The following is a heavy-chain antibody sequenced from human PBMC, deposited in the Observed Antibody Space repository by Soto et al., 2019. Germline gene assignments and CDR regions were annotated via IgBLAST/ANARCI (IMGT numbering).Heavy chain of an antibody. CDR3: ARGGHVVVVTAAFDY. CDR1: GNTFSNYY. V-gene: IGHV1-46*03. CDR2: INPSGGHT. Sequence: QVQLVQSGAEGKKPGASVKVSCKASGNTFSNYYIHWVRQAPGQGLEWMGTINPSGGHTTYAQKFLGRVTMTRDTSTSTLYMELTSLRSEDTAVYFCARGGHVVVVTAAFDYWGQGTLVTVSS. D-gene: IGHD2-21*02. J-gene: IGHJ4*02.